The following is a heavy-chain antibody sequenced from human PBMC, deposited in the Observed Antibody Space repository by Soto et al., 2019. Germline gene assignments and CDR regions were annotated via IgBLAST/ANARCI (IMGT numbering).Heavy chain of an antibody. Sequence: PGGSLRLSCAASGFTFSSYAMSWVRQAPGKGLEWVSAISGSGGSTYYADSVKGRFTISRDSSKNTLYLQMNSLRAEDTAVYYCAKAHLNYDYYYYMDVWGKGTTVTVSS. V-gene: IGHV3-23*01. CDR3: AKAHLNYDYYYYMDV. J-gene: IGHJ6*03. CDR2: ISGSGGST. CDR1: GFTFSSYA.